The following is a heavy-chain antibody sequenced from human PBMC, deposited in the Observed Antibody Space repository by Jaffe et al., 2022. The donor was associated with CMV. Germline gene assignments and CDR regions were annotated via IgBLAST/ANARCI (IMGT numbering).Heavy chain of an antibody. D-gene: IGHD6-13*01. CDR2: ITWNSGRI. CDR3: AKDKFIAAADSDASDV. Sequence: EVQLVESGGGLVQPGRSLRLSCAASGFTFDDYAMHWVRQPPGKGLEWVSGITWNSGRIDYADSVKGRFIISRDNAKNSLYLQMNSLRIEDTAFYYCAKDKFIAAADSDASDVWGQGTMVTVSS. J-gene: IGHJ3*01. V-gene: IGHV3-9*01. CDR1: GFTFDDYA.